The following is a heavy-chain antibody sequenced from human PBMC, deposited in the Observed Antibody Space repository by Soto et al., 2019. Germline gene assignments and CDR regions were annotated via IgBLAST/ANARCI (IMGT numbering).Heavy chain of an antibody. CDR2: IYWDADK. CDR3: AHIPPDYRDYGGY. D-gene: IGHD4-17*01. CDR1: GFSLTTIGVA. V-gene: IGHV2-5*02. J-gene: IGHJ4*02. Sequence: KESGPTLINPTQTLTLTCTFSGFSLTTIGVAVGWIRQPPGKTLEWLALIYWDADKHYSPSLKNRLTITKETSENLVVLTMNNMDPVDTGAYYCAHIPPDYRDYGGYWGQGILVTVSS.